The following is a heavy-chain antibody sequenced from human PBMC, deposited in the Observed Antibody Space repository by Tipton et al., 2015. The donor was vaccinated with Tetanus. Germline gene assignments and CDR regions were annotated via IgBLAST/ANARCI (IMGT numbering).Heavy chain of an antibody. CDR3: ARAGETPLWGAFNS. CDR2: INHSGGT. V-gene: IGHV4-34*01. J-gene: IGHJ4*02. Sequence: TLSLTCAVYVGSFSGYYWSWIRQPPGEGLEWIGEINHSGGTNYNPSLKSRVTISVDTSKNQFSLRLNSVTAADTAVYYCARAGETPLWGAFNSWGQGALVTVSS. D-gene: IGHD3-16*01. CDR1: VGSFSGYY.